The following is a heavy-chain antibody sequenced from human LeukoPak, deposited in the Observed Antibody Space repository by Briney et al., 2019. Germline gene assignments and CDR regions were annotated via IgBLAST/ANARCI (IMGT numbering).Heavy chain of an antibody. CDR1: GYSFSSFW. J-gene: IGHJ4*02. Sequence: TGGSLGLSCEGSGYSFSSFWMHWVRQAPGEGLVWVSRLNEDGGITNYADFAKGRFTISRDNARNTLYLQMNSLSADDTAVYYCTRDIGGRSAYWGQGALVTVSS. CDR3: TRDIGGRSAY. V-gene: IGHV3-74*01. D-gene: IGHD3-16*01. CDR2: LNEDGGIT.